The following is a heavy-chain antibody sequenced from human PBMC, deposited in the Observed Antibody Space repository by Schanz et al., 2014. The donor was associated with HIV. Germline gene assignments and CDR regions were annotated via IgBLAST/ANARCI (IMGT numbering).Heavy chain of an antibody. J-gene: IGHJ6*02. CDR3: ARVANWDYYGLDV. CDR2: ISWKSDSI. D-gene: IGHD3-16*01. V-gene: IGHV3-9*01. CDR1: GFTFDDYV. Sequence: EVQLVESGGGLVQPGRSLRLSCAASGFTFDDYVMHWVRQAPGKGLEWVSGISWKSDSIGYADSVKGRFTISRDNAKNTLYLQMNSLRAEDTALYYCARVANWDYYGLDVWGQGTTVTVSS.